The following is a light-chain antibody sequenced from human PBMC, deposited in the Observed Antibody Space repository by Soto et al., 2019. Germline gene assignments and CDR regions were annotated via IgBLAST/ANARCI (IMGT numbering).Light chain of an antibody. Sequence: ELVMTQSPATLSVSPGERATLFCRASQRVGSSLAWYQQRPGQAPRLLFYGASTRATGIPARFSGSGGGTDFTLTISSLQPEDSAVYYCQQYKHWYIFGQGTILEIK. CDR1: QRVGSS. CDR2: GAS. V-gene: IGKV3-15*01. CDR3: QQYKHWYI. J-gene: IGKJ2*01.